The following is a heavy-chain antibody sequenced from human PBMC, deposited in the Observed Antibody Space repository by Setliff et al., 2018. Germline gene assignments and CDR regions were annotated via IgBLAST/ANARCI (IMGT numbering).Heavy chain of an antibody. CDR2: ITHSGST. D-gene: IGHD2-8*02. CDR3: TVYNTGSSKDHY. J-gene: IGHJ4*02. Sequence: SETLSLTCAVSGGSISSGDASWHWFRQTPGKGLEWIGQITHSGSTNYNPSLKSRVTISVDTSKNQFSLKLSSVTAADTALYYCTVYNTGSSKDHYWGQGTPVTVSS. V-gene: IGHV4-30-2*01. CDR1: GGSISSGDAS.